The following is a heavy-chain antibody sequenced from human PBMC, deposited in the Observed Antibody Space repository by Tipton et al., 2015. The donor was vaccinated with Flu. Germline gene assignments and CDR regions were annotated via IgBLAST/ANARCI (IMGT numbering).Heavy chain of an antibody. J-gene: IGHJ4*02. Sequence: RSLRLSCAASGFTFSSYGMHWVRQAPGKGLEWVAFILFDGSKKYYVDSVKGRFTISRDNSKNTLSLQMNSLRADDTAVYYCAKSPYSGGWGTRPAIEYWGQGTLVTVSS. V-gene: IGHV3-30*18. D-gene: IGHD6-19*01. CDR1: GFTFSSYG. CDR2: ILFDGSKK. CDR3: AKSPYSGGWGTRPAIEY.